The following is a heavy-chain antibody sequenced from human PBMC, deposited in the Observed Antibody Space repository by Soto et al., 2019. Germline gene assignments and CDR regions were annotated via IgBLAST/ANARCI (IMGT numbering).Heavy chain of an antibody. V-gene: IGHV3-9*01. Sequence: EVQLVESGGGLVQPGRSLRLSCAASGFTFDDYAMHWVRQAPGKGLEWVSGISWNSGSIGYADSVKGRFTISRDNAKNSLYLQMNSLRAEDTALYYCAKGRSPNFDWLFFWDYWGQGTLVTVSS. CDR1: GFTFDDYA. D-gene: IGHD3-9*01. J-gene: IGHJ4*02. CDR2: ISWNSGSI. CDR3: AKGRSPNFDWLFFWDY.